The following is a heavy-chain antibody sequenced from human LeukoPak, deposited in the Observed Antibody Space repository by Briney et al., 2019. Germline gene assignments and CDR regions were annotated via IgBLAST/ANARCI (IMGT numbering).Heavy chain of an antibody. D-gene: IGHD6-19*01. CDR2: IKQDGSEK. CDR1: GFTFNSYW. Sequence: GGCLRLSCAASGFTFNSYWMSWVRQAPGKGLEGVANIKQDGSEKYYVDSVKGRFTISRDNAKNSLYLQMNSLRAEDTAVYYCARDFQGIAVAGSDYWGQGTLVTVSS. V-gene: IGHV3-7*01. CDR3: ARDFQGIAVAGSDY. J-gene: IGHJ4*02.